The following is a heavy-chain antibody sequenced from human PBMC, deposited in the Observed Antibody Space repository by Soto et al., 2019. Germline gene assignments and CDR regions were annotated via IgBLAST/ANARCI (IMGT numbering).Heavy chain of an antibody. D-gene: IGHD3-10*01. Sequence: QVQLVESGGGVVQPGRSLRLSCAASGFTFSSYGMHWVRQAPGKGLEWVAVISYDGSNKYYADSVKGRFTISRDNSKNTLYLQMHRLRAEDTAVYYCAKSYLYGSGSYFGDYWGQGTLVTVSS. CDR2: ISYDGSNK. CDR1: GFTFSSYG. J-gene: IGHJ4*02. V-gene: IGHV3-30*18. CDR3: AKSYLYGSGSYFGDY.